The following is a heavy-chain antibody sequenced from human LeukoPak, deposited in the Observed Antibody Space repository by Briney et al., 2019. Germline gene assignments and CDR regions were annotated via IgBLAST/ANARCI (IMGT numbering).Heavy chain of an antibody. CDR1: GGSFSGYY. Sequence: SETLSLTCAVYGGSFSGYYWSWIRQPPGKGLEWIGYIYYSGRTNYNPSLKSRVTISVDTSKNQFSLKLSSVTAADTAVYYCARENVLLWFGELLVAFDIWGQETMVTVSS. V-gene: IGHV4-59*01. D-gene: IGHD3-10*01. CDR2: IYYSGRT. CDR3: ARENVLLWFGELLVAFDI. J-gene: IGHJ3*02.